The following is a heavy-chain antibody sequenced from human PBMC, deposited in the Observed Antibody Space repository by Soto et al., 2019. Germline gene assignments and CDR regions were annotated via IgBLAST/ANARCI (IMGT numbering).Heavy chain of an antibody. CDR3: ARDGPYYYASRMDV. D-gene: IGHD3-10*01. CDR2: LHSGGDT. V-gene: IGHV3-53*04. Sequence: EVQLVESGRGWVQPGGTLRLSCAASGIPVSSNYMTWVRQAPGKGLEWVSVLHSGGDTYYANSVKGRFTISRHDSTNTLFLQMNSLTPEDTAVYYCARDGPYYYASRMDVWGQGTTVTVSS. J-gene: IGHJ6*02. CDR1: GIPVSSNY.